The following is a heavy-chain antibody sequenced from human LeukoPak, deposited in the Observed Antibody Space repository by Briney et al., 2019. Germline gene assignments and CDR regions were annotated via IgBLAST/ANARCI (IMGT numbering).Heavy chain of an antibody. Sequence: SQTLSLTCTVSSGSISSGGYYWSWIRQHPGKGLEWIGYIYYSGSTYYNPSLKSRVTISVDTSKNQFSLKLSSVTAADTAVYYCARALWSTSPVDYWGQGTLVTVSS. CDR1: SGSISSGGYY. D-gene: IGHD3-10*01. CDR2: IYYSGST. J-gene: IGHJ4*02. CDR3: ARALWSTSPVDY. V-gene: IGHV4-31*03.